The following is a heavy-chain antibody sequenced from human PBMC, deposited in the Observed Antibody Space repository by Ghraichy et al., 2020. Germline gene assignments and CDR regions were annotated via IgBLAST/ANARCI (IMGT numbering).Heavy chain of an antibody. J-gene: IGHJ6*02. D-gene: IGHD2-2*01. CDR3: ARESVRQDEVPAAKHHYYYYGMDV. CDR2: INPNSGGT. CDR1: GETFCGYD. Sequence: ASVKVSCKAAGETFCGYDMHWELQCRVQVLEWMGWINPNSGGTNYAQKFQGRVTMTRDTSISTAYMELSRLRSDDTAVYYCARESVRQDEVPAAKHHYYYYGMDVWGQ. V-gene: IGHV1-2*02.